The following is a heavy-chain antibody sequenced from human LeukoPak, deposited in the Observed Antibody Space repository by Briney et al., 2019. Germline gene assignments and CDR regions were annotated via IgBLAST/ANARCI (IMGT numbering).Heavy chain of an antibody. D-gene: IGHD5-12*01. V-gene: IGHV1-58*02. J-gene: IGHJ3*02. CDR2: IVVGSGNT. CDR1: GYTFTSYN. CDR3: AAVATSPMAFDI. Sequence: ASVKVSCKASGYTFTSYNMQWVRQARGQRLEWIGWIVVGSGNTNYAQKFQERVTITRDMSTSTAYMELSSLRSEDTAVYYCAAVATSPMAFDIWGQGTMVTVSS.